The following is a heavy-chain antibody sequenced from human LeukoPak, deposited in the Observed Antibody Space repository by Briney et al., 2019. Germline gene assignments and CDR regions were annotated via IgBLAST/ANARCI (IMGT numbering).Heavy chain of an antibody. CDR1: GYTFTRYY. CDR2: MNPSDGST. V-gene: IGHV1-46*01. CDR3: AKSRTTGSASSDY. Sequence: ASVKVSCKASGYTFTRYYMHWVRQAPGQGLEWMGIMNPSDGSTSYAQKFRGRVTMTRDTSTTTVYMEMSNLSSEDTAMYYCAKSRTTGSASSDYWGQGTLVTVSS. J-gene: IGHJ4*02. D-gene: IGHD2-8*02.